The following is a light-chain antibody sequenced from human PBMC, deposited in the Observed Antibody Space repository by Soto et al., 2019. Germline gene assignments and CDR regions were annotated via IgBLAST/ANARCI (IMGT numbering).Light chain of an antibody. V-gene: IGLV2-14*01. CDR1: NSDVGGYNY. CDR2: EVS. Sequence: QSVLTQPASVSGSPGQSITISCTGTNSDVGGYNYVSWYQQHPGKAPKLMIYEVSNRPSGVSNRFSGSKSGNTASLTISGLQAEDEAHYYCSSYTSSSTWVFGGGTKLTVL. J-gene: IGLJ3*02. CDR3: SSYTSSSTWV.